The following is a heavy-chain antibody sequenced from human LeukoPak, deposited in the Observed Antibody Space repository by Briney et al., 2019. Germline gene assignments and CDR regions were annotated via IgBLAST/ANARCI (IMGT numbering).Heavy chain of an antibody. CDR3: ARITGYSSIQDYYYMDV. CDR1: GYTFTSYD. D-gene: IGHD6-13*01. Sequence: AAVKVSCKASGYTFTSYDINWVRQATGQGLEWMGWMNPNSGNTGYAQKFQGRVTITRNTSISTAYMELSSLRSEDTAVYYCARITGYSSIQDYYYMDVWGKGTTVTVSS. J-gene: IGHJ6*03. CDR2: MNPNSGNT. V-gene: IGHV1-8*03.